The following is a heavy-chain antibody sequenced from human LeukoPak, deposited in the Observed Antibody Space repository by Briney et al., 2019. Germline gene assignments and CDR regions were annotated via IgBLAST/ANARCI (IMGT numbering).Heavy chain of an antibody. CDR1: GFTFSSYE. V-gene: IGHV3-48*03. Sequence: PGGSLRLSCAASGFTFSSYEMNWVRQAPGKGLEWISYISSSGSTIYYADSVKGRFAISRDNAKNPLYLQMNSLRAEDTAVYYCARDFSGSYNYFDYWGQGTLVTVSS. J-gene: IGHJ4*02. D-gene: IGHD1-26*01. CDR2: ISSSGSTI. CDR3: ARDFSGSYNYFDY.